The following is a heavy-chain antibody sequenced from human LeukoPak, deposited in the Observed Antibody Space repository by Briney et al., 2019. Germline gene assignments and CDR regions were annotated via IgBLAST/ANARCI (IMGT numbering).Heavy chain of an antibody. D-gene: IGHD3-16*01. CDR1: GFTFSTYW. J-gene: IGHJ4*02. Sequence: GGSLRLPCAASGFTFSTYWMSWVRQAPGKGLEWVSSISSSSSHIYYADSVKGRFTISRDNAKNSLYLQMNSLKAEDTAVYYCATSFMIRGNWGQGTLVTVSS. CDR2: ISSSSSHI. CDR3: ATSFMIRGN. V-gene: IGHV3-21*01.